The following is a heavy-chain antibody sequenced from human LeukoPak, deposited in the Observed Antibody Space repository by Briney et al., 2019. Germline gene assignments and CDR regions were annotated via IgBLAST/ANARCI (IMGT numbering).Heavy chain of an antibody. D-gene: IGHD3-9*01. J-gene: IGHJ4*02. CDR3: AKWGDYDVLTGYYDPDY. CDR1: GFTFSTYW. V-gene: IGHV3-74*01. CDR2: INSGGDDT. Sequence: PGGSLRLSCAASGFTFSTYWMHWVRQAPGKGLVWVSLINSGGDDTRYADSVKGRFTISRDNAKNTLYLQMNSLRAEDTAVYYCAKWGDYDVLTGYYDPDYWGQGTLVTVSS.